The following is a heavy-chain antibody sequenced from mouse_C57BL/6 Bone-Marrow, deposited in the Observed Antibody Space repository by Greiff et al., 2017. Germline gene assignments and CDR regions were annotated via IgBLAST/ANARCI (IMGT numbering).Heavy chain of an antibody. J-gene: IGHJ2*01. Sequence: VQLQQSGAALVKPGASVKMSCKASGYTFTSYWLTWVKQKPGQGLEWIGAFYPGSGSTNYNEKFKSKATLTVDTSASTAYMQLSSLTSEDSAVYYCASGTGGGPVDYWGQGTTLTVSS. CDR2: FYPGSGST. CDR3: ASGTGGGPVDY. V-gene: IGHV1-55*01. CDR1: GYTFTSYW. D-gene: IGHD4-1*01.